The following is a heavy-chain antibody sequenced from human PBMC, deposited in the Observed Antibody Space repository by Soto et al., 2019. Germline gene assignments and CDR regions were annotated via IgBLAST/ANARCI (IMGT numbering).Heavy chain of an antibody. CDR3: AKEMIASTLADFFDF. CDR2: ISGSGDRA. D-gene: IGHD2-21*01. Sequence: EVQLLESGGGLIQPGGSLRLSCGASGFTFSNYCMTCVRQAPGKGLEWVSTISGSGDRAFYADPVKGRCTISRDNYKNTQYLRMNILSGDDEVMSYCAKEMIASTLADFFDFLGQGILVTVSS. CDR1: GFTFSNYC. J-gene: IGHJ4*02. V-gene: IGHV3-23*01.